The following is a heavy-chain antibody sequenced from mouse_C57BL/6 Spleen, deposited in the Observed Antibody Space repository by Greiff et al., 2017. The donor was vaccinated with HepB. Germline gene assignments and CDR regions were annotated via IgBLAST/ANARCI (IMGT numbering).Heavy chain of an antibody. J-gene: IGHJ2*01. Sequence: VQLQQSGPELVKPGASVKISCKASGYAFSSSWMNWVKQRPGKGLEWIGRIYPGDGDTNYNGKFKGKATLTADKSSSTAYMQLSSLTSEDSAVYFCARKLTGCFDYWGQGTTLTVSS. CDR3: ARKLTGCFDY. D-gene: IGHD4-1*01. CDR1: GYAFSSSW. V-gene: IGHV1-82*01. CDR2: IYPGDGDT.